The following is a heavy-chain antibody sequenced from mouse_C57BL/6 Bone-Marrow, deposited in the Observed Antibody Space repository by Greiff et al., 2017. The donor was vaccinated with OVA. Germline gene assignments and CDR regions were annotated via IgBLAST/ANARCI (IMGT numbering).Heavy chain of an antibody. D-gene: IGHD2-1*01. V-gene: IGHV1-82*01. J-gene: IGHJ2*01. CDR1: GYAFSSSW. CDR3: ATPFLQRGFDD. CDR2: IYPGDGDT. Sequence: QVQLQQSGPELVKPGASVKISCKASGYAFSSSWMNWVKQRPGKGLEWIGRIYPGDGDTNYNGKFKGKATLTADKTSSTAYMHLSSLTSEDSAVVFFATPFLQRGFDDWGQGTTVTVSS.